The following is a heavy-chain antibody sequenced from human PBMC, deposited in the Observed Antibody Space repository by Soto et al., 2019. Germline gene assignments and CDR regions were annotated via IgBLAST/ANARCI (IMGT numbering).Heavy chain of an antibody. J-gene: IGHJ4*02. CDR1: GGSITSNAYH. Sequence: QLQLQESGPGLVKPSETLSLTCTVSGGSITSNAYHWGRVRQPPGKGLEWIGSMVYSGTTYYNPSLKSRVTISVGTSKNQFSLKLISVSVAYTAVYFCAPRFPCSSGSHDYWGQGTLLIVSS. CDR3: APRFPCSSGSHDY. D-gene: IGHD3-10*01. V-gene: IGHV4-39*01. CDR2: MVYSGTT.